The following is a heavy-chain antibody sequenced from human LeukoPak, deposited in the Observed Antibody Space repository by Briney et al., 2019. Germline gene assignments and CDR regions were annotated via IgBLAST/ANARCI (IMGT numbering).Heavy chain of an antibody. Sequence: PSETLSLTCAVYGGSFSGYYWSWIRQPPGKGLEWIGEINHSGSTNYNPSLKSRVTISVDTSKNQFSLKLSSVTAADTAVYYCASENYDILTGYYRNDAFDIWGQGTMVTVSS. CDR1: GGSFSGYY. V-gene: IGHV4-34*01. CDR2: INHSGST. CDR3: ASENYDILTGYYRNDAFDI. J-gene: IGHJ3*02. D-gene: IGHD3-9*01.